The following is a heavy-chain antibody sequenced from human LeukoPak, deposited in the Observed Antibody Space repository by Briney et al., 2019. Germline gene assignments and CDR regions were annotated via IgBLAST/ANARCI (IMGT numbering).Heavy chain of an antibody. Sequence: GASLKISCKGSGYSFTTYWIGWVRQMPGKGLEWMGIIYPGDPDTRYSPSFQGQVTISADKSINTAYLQWSSLKASDTAIYYCARGSSTWYIDYWAQGTLVTVSS. V-gene: IGHV5-51*01. CDR2: IYPGDPDT. J-gene: IGHJ4*02. D-gene: IGHD6-13*01. CDR3: ARGSSTWYIDY. CDR1: GYSFTTYW.